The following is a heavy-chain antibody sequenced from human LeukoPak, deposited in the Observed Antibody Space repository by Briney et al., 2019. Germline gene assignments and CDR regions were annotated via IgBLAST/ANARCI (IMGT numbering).Heavy chain of an antibody. V-gene: IGHV3-23*01. D-gene: IGHD2-15*01. CDR2: ISGTGGTT. J-gene: IGHJ4*02. Sequence: PGGSLRLSCTASGFTFSSCAMIWVRQTPGKGLEWVSVISGTGGTTYDADSVKGRFTISRDNSKNTLYLQMNSLRAEDTAVYYCVKSPLNLGYCSGGSCHYFDYWGQGTLVTVSS. CDR3: VKSPLNLGYCSGGSCHYFDY. CDR1: GFTFSSCA.